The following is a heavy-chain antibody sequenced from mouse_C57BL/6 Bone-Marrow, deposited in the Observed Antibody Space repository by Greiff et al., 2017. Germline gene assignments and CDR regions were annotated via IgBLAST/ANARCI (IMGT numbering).Heavy chain of an antibody. V-gene: IGHV5-17*01. CDR1: GFTFSDYG. CDR2: ISSGSSTI. Sequence: EVQLVESGGGLVKPGGSLKLSCAASGFTFSDYGMHWVRQAPEKGLEWVAYISSGSSTIYYADTVKGRFTITRDNAKNTLFLQRTSLRSEDTAMYYCARVMNTVVGGFDYWGQGTTLTVSS. D-gene: IGHD1-1*01. CDR3: ARVMNTVVGGFDY. J-gene: IGHJ2*01.